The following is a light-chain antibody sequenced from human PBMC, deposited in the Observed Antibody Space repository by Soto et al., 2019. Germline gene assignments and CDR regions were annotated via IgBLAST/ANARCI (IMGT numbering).Light chain of an antibody. CDR1: QSISRY. CDR3: QQYYRSPET. Sequence: IVLTKSPGTLSLSPGERTTLSCRASQSISRYLAWYQQKPGQGPRLLIYGASSRATGTPDRFSGSGSGTDFTLTISRLEPEDFALYYCQQYYRSPETFGQGTKVDIK. V-gene: IGKV3-20*01. J-gene: IGKJ1*01. CDR2: GAS.